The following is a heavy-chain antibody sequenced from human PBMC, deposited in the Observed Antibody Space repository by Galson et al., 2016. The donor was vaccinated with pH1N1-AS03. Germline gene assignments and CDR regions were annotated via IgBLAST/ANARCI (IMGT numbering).Heavy chain of an antibody. V-gene: IGHV3-15*01. D-gene: IGHD3-22*01. Sequence: SLRLSCAASGFTFSDVWMSWVRQAPGKGLEWVGRIKSKTDGGTTDYAAPVKGRFTISRDDSKKHVVSAMNTLKSGDTAVYYCRVVAENDAFDMWGQGTMVTVSS. CDR2: IKSKTDGGTT. J-gene: IGHJ3*02. CDR3: RVVAENDAFDM. CDR1: GFTFSDVW.